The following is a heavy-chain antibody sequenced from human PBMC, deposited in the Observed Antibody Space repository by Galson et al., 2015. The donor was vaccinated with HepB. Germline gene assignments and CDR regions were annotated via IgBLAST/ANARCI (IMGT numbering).Heavy chain of an antibody. D-gene: IGHD3-3*01. CDR1: GGTFSSYA. CDR3: ARGSMITIFGVVITRAFDI. J-gene: IGHJ3*02. CDR2: IIPIFGTA. Sequence: PVKVQCKASGGTFSSYAISWVRQAPGQGLEWMGVIIPIFGTANYAQKFKGRVTITADESTSTAYMELSSLRSEDTAVYYCARGSMITIFGVVITRAFDIWGQGTMVTVSS. V-gene: IGHV1-69*13.